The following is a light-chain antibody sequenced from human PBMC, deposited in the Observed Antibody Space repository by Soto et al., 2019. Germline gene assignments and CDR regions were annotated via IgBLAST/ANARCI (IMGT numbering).Light chain of an antibody. V-gene: IGKV3-20*01. CDR3: QQYKSYST. CDR1: QSLTNSF. Sequence: EFVLTQSPGTLSLSPGERATLSCRASQSLTNSFIAWYQQKPGQAPRLLIYGASSRATGIPDRFSGSGSGTEFTLTISSLQPDDFATYICQQYKSYSTFGRGTKVDTK. CDR2: GAS. J-gene: IGKJ1*01.